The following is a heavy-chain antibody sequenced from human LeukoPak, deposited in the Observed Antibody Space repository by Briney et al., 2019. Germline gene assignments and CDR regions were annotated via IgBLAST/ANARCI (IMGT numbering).Heavy chain of an antibody. V-gene: IGHV4-38-2*02. J-gene: IGHJ4*02. Sequence: SETLSLTCTVSGYSITSGYYWGWIRQPPGKGLEWIGSIYHSGSTNYNPSLKSRVTISVDTSKNQFSLKLSSVTAADTAVYYCARRGVRGVISLWGQGTLVTVSS. CDR3: ARRGVRGVISL. CDR1: GYSITSGYY. CDR2: IYHSGST. D-gene: IGHD3-10*01.